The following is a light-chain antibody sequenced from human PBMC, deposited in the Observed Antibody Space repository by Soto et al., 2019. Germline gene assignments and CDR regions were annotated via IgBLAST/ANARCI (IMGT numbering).Light chain of an antibody. J-gene: IGLJ3*02. Sequence: QSVLTQPPSASGTPGQRVTISCSGSSSNIGSNTVNWYQQLPGTAPKLLIYSNNQRPSGVPDRFSGSQSGNSASLAISGLQAEDEAEYYCAAWDDSLNGGVFGGGTKLTVL. CDR1: SSNIGSNT. CDR3: AAWDDSLNGGV. CDR2: SNN. V-gene: IGLV1-44*01.